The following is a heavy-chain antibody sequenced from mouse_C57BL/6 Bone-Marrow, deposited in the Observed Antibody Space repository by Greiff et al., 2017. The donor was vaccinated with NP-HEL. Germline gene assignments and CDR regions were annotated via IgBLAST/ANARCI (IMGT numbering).Heavy chain of an antibody. CDR1: GYTFTSYW. Sequence: QVQLQQSGAELVKPGASVKLSCKASGYTFTSYWMQWVKQRPGQGLEWIGEIDPSDSYTNYNQKFTGKATLTVDTSSSTAYMQLSSLTSEDSAVYYCARDGYYGWFAYWGQGTLVTVSA. D-gene: IGHD2-3*01. CDR2: IDPSDSYT. V-gene: IGHV1-50*01. CDR3: ARDGYYGWFAY. J-gene: IGHJ3*01.